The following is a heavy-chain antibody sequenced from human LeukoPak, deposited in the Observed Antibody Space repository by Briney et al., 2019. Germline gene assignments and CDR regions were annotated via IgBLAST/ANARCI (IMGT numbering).Heavy chain of an antibody. CDR1: GGSISSGGYY. D-gene: IGHD6-13*01. V-gene: IGHV4-31*03. Sequence: PSETLSLTCTVSGGSISSGGYYWSWIRQHPGKGLEWIGYIYYSGSTYYNPSLKSRVTISVDTSKNQFSLKLSSVTAADTAVYYCARDLPRSSSWSDYYYGMDVWGQGTTVTVSS. CDR3: ARDLPRSSSWSDYYYGMDV. CDR2: IYYSGST. J-gene: IGHJ6*02.